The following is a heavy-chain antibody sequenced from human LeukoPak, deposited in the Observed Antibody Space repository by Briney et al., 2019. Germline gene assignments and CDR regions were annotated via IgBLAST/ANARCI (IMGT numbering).Heavy chain of an antibody. V-gene: IGHV3-53*04. CDR1: GFTVSSNY. CDR2: IYSGGST. J-gene: IGHJ3*02. CDR3: ARDLRGGGIDAFDI. Sequence: PGWSLRLSCAASGFTVSSNYMTWVRQAPGKGLEWVSVIYSGGSTYYADSVKGRFTISRHNSKNTRYLQMDSLRPEDTAVYYCARDLRGGGIDAFDIWGQGTMVTVSS. D-gene: IGHD4-23*01.